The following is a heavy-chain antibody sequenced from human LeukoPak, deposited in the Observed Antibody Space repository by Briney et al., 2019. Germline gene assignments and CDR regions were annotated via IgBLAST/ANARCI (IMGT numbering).Heavy chain of an antibody. D-gene: IGHD6-13*01. CDR2: INAGNGNT. Sequence: GASVKVSCKASGYTFTSYAMHWVRQAPGQRLEWMGWINAGNGNTKYSQKFQGRVTITRDTSASTAYMELSSLRSEDTAVYYCARDRGIAAAGARAFDIWGHGTMVTVSS. CDR3: ARDRGIAAAGARAFDI. J-gene: IGHJ3*02. V-gene: IGHV1-3*01. CDR1: GYTFTSYA.